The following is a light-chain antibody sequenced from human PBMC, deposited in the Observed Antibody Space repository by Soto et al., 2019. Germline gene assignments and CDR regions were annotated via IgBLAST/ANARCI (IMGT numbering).Light chain of an antibody. J-gene: IGKJ4*01. CDR2: AAS. CDR3: QQANSFPLT. Sequence: DTQMTQSPSSVSASVGDRVTITRRASQGISSWLAWYQQKQGKAPKLLIYAASSLQSGVPSRFRGSGSGTDCTLPISRLQPEDFETDYCQQANSFPLTFGGGTKVDIK. CDR1: QGISSW. V-gene: IGKV1-12*01.